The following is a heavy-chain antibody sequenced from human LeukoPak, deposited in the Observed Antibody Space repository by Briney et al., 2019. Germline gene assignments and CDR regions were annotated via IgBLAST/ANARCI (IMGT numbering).Heavy chain of an antibody. Sequence: QTGGSLRLSCAASGFTFSSYAVSWVRQAPGKGLEWVSGISGSGGSTYYADSVKGRFTISRDNSKNTLYLQMNSLRAEDTAVYYCARGYSSGWSFFEYWGQGTPVTVSS. CDR3: ARGYSSGWSFFEY. CDR1: GFTFSSYA. J-gene: IGHJ4*02. D-gene: IGHD6-19*01. V-gene: IGHV3-23*01. CDR2: ISGSGGST.